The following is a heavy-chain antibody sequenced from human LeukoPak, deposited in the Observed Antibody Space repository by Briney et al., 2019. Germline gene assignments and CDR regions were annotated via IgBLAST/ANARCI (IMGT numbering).Heavy chain of an antibody. D-gene: IGHD5-18*01. CDR3: ARASIQLWPDY. J-gene: IGHJ4*02. Sequence: ASVKVSCKASGYTFTGYYMHWVRQAPGQGLEWMGRINPNSGGTNYAQKFQGRVTMTRDTSISTAYMELSSLRSEDTAVYYCARASIQLWPDYWGQGTLVTVSS. CDR2: INPNSGGT. CDR1: GYTFTGYY. V-gene: IGHV1-2*06.